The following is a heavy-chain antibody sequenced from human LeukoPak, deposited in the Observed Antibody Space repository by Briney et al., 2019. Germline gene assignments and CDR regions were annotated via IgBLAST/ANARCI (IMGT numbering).Heavy chain of an antibody. CDR1: GGSISSYY. D-gene: IGHD5-24*01. Sequence: ASETLSLTCTVSGGSISSYYWSWIRQPPGKGLEWIGYIYYSGSTNYSPSLKSRVTISVDTSKNQFSLKLSSVTAADTAVYYCARTRRDGYNYYYYYYMDVWGKGTTVTVSS. CDR3: ARTRRDGYNYYYYYYMDV. CDR2: IYYSGST. J-gene: IGHJ6*03. V-gene: IGHV4-59*01.